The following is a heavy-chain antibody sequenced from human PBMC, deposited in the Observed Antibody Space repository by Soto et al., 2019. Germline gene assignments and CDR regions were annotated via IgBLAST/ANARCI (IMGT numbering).Heavy chain of an antibody. V-gene: IGHV3-33*01. CDR3: AREGYYYDSSGADY. D-gene: IGHD3-22*01. J-gene: IGHJ4*02. Sequence: VAVIWYDGSNKYYADSVKGRFTISRDNSKNTLYLQMNSLRAEDTAVYYCAREGYYYDSSGADYWGQGTLVTVSS. CDR2: IWYDGSNK.